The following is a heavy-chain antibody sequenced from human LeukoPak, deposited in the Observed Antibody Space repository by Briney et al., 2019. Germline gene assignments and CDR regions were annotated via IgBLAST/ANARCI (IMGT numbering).Heavy chain of an antibody. J-gene: IGHJ4*02. CDR1: GFTFSSYA. V-gene: IGHV3-23*01. D-gene: IGHD2-2*01. CDR2: ISGSGGST. CDR3: AKAPRLGYCSSTSCLYFDY. Sequence: GGSLRLSCAASGFTFSSYAMSWVRQAPGKGLEWVSAISGSGGSTYYADSVKGRFTTSRDNSKNTLYLQMNSLRAEDTAVYYCAKAPRLGYCSSTSCLYFDYWGQGTLVTVSS.